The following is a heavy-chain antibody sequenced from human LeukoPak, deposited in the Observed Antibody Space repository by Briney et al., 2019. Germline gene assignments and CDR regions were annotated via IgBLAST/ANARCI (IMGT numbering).Heavy chain of an antibody. CDR2: IIPIFGTA. V-gene: IGHV1-69*01. D-gene: IGHD3-22*01. Sequence: ASVKVSCKASGGTFSSYAISWVRQAPGQGLEWMGGIIPIFGTANYAQKFQGRVTITADESTSTAYMELSSLRSEDTAVYYCARAHHYDSKALYDAFDIWGQGTMVTVSS. CDR3: ARAHHYDSKALYDAFDI. J-gene: IGHJ3*02. CDR1: GGTFSSYA.